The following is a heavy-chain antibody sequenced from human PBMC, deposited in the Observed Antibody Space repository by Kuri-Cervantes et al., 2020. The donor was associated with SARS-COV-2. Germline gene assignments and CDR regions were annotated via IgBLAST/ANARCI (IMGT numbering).Heavy chain of an antibody. J-gene: IGHJ5*02. V-gene: IGHV4-59*12. Sequence: SETLSLTCTVSGGSISSYYWSWIRQPPGKGLEWIGYSYYSGSTYYNPSLKSRVTISVDTSKNQFSLKLSSVTAADTAVYYCARGFFGPFDPWGQGTLVTVSS. D-gene: IGHD3-16*01. CDR1: GGSISSYY. CDR2: SYYSGST. CDR3: ARGFFGPFDP.